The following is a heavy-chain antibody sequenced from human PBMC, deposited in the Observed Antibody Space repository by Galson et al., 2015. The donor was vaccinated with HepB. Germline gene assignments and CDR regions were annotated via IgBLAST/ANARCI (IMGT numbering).Heavy chain of an antibody. Sequence: CAISGDSVSSNSAAWNWIRQSPSRGLEWLGRTYYRSKWYNDYAVSVKSRLTINPDTSKNQFSLRLTSVTPEDTAMYYCAGGGYSSSLDYWARGPWSPSPQ. J-gene: IGHJ4*02. CDR1: GDSVSSNSAA. CDR2: TYYRSKWYN. V-gene: IGHV6-1*01. CDR3: AGGGYSSSLDY. D-gene: IGHD5-18*01.